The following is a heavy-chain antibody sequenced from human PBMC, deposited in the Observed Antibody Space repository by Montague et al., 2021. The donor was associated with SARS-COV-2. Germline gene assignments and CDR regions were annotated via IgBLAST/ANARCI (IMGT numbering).Heavy chain of an antibody. V-gene: IGHV4-34*01. CDR1: VGSFSGYY. CDR2: INHTGST. J-gene: IGHJ2*01. Sequence: SETLSLTCAVYVGSFSGYYWSWIRQSPGKGLEWIGEINHTGSTKYNPSLKSQVAISVDTSKNQFSLKLSSVSAADTAVYYCARADYGGNRYWYFDLWGRGTLVTVSS. CDR3: ARADYGGNRYWYFDL. D-gene: IGHD4-23*01.